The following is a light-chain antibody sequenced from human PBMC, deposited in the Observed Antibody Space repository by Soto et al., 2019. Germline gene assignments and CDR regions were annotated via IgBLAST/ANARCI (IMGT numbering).Light chain of an antibody. J-gene: IGKJ4*01. CDR1: QSVSSY. V-gene: IGKV3-11*01. Sequence: EIVLTQSRSTLSLSPGERATLSCRASQSVSSYLAWYQQKPGQAPRLLIYDASNRATGIPARFSGSGSGTDFTLTISSLEPEDFAVYYCQQRSNWPPWLTFGGGTKVEIK. CDR2: DAS. CDR3: QQRSNWPPWLT.